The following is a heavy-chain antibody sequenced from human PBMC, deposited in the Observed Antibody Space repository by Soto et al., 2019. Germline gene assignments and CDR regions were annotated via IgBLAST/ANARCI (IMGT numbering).Heavy chain of an antibody. J-gene: IGHJ4*02. CDR2: IGPSPYKV. Sequence: VDLEESGGGLVQPGGSLRLSCSVSGITFSSYSFNWVRQAPGSGLEWISYIGPSPYKVYYADSVKDRFTISRVDAYDSLFLQMNSLRDEDTAVYYCVLTTGSLDYWGQGTLVVVS. CDR1: GITFSSYS. D-gene: IGHD1-1*01. V-gene: IGHV3-48*02. CDR3: VLTTGSLDY.